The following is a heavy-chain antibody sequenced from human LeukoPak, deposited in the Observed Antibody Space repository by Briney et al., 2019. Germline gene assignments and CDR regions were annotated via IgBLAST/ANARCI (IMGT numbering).Heavy chain of an antibody. Sequence: GGSLRLSCAASGFTFSSYAMSWVRQAPGKGLEWVSAISGSGGSTYYADSVKGRFTISRDNSKNTLYLQMNSLRAEDTAVYYCANDAQLLFGIATKPFDYWGQGTLVTVSS. V-gene: IGHV3-23*01. CDR1: GFTFSSYA. CDR2: ISGSGGST. D-gene: IGHD2-2*01. CDR3: ANDAQLLFGIATKPFDY. J-gene: IGHJ4*02.